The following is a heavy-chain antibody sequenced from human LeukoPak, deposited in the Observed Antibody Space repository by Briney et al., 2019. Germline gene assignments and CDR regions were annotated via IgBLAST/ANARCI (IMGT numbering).Heavy chain of an antibody. CDR2: ISSSGSTI. Sequence: GGSLRLSCAASGFTFSSYEMNWVRQAPGKGLEWVSYISSSGSTIYYVDSVKGRFTISRDNAKNSLYLQMNSLRAEDTAVYYCAREGGGCSGGSCYKAFDIWGQGTMVTVSS. D-gene: IGHD2-15*01. CDR1: GFTFSSYE. J-gene: IGHJ3*02. CDR3: AREGGGCSGGSCYKAFDI. V-gene: IGHV3-48*03.